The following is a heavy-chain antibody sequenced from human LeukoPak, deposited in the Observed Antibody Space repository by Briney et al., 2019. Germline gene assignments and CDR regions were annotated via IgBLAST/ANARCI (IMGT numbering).Heavy chain of an antibody. CDR3: ARIGYCSSTSCRLFDY. CDR2: INPKNDGP. CDR1: GYTFTCYY. Sequence: ASVKVSCKASGYTFTCYYMHWVRQAPGQGREWMGLINPKNDGPSYAQKFQGRVTMTRDTSISTAYMELSRLRSDDTAVYYCARIGYCSSTSCRLFDYWGQGTLVTVSS. J-gene: IGHJ4*02. D-gene: IGHD2-2*01. V-gene: IGHV1-2*02.